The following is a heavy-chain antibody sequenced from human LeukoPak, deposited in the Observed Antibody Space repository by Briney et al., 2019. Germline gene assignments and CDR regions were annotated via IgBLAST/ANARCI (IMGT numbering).Heavy chain of an antibody. V-gene: IGHV3-7*01. D-gene: IGHD5-24*01. CDR3: ARDGVRDGLYFDY. Sequence: PGGSLRLSCAASGFTFSSYWMSWVRQAPGKGLEWVAAINQDGSEKYYVDPVKGRFTISRDNAKNSLYLQMNSLRAEDTAVYYCARDGVRDGLYFDYWGQGTLVTVSS. CDR2: INQDGSEK. J-gene: IGHJ4*02. CDR1: GFTFSSYW.